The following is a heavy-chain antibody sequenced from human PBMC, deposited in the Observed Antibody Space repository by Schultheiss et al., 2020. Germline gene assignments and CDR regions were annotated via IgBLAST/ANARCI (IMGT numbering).Heavy chain of an antibody. CDR2: ISSSSSTI. Sequence: GGSLRLSCAASGFTFSSYSMNWVRQAPGKGLEWVSYISSSSSTIYYADSVKGRFTISRDNAKNSLYLQMNSLRAEDTAVYYCARVDCGGDCYAYYYYGMDVWGQGTTVTVSS. CDR3: ARVDCGGDCYAYYYYGMDV. V-gene: IGHV3-48*01. J-gene: IGHJ6*02. CDR1: GFTFSSYS. D-gene: IGHD2-21*02.